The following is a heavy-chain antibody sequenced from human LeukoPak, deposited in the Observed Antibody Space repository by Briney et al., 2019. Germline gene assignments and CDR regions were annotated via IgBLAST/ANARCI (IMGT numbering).Heavy chain of an antibody. CDR3: AKFDSYSSGYYFGY. CDR1: GFTFSSYA. CDR2: ISGSGGST. V-gene: IGHV3-23*01. Sequence: GGSLRLSCAASGFTFSSYAMSWVRQAPGKSVEWVSAISGSGGSTYYADSVKGRFTISRDNSKNTLYLQMNSLRAEDTAVYYCAKFDSYSSGYYFGYWGQGTLVTVSS. J-gene: IGHJ4*02. D-gene: IGHD3-22*01.